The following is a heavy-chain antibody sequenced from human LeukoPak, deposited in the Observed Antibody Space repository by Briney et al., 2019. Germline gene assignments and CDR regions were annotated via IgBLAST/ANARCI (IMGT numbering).Heavy chain of an antibody. V-gene: IGHV3-30*04. D-gene: IGHD3-10*01. CDR2: RSHDVKTT. J-gene: IGHJ4*02. Sequence: PGGSLRLSCVASGFSFSDSVIHCVRQAPGKEREGVAVRSHDVKTTYYADSAKSRFTISRDNSRKAVFLQMNRLSPEDTAVYYCVKEGYYGWGSSPTFYFDYWGQGTRVTVS. CDR3: VKEGYYGWGSSPTFYFDY. CDR1: GFSFSDSV.